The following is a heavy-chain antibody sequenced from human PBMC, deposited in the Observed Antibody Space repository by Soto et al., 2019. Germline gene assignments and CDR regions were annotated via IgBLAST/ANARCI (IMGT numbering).Heavy chain of an antibody. J-gene: IGHJ5*02. CDR1: GYTFTGYY. CDR2: INPNSGGT. V-gene: IGHV1-2*04. D-gene: IGHD3-22*01. Sequence: ALVTVCCEAPGYTFTGYYMHWVRQTPGQGLEWMGWINPNSGGTDYAQKFQGWVTLTRDTSISTAYMEQSRQISDVRAVYYCAREYFYDRSGYYWFDPWGQGTLVTV. CDR3: AREYFYDRSGYYWFDP.